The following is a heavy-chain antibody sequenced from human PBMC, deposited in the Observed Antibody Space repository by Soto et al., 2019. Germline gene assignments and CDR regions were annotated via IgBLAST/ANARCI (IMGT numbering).Heavy chain of an antibody. D-gene: IGHD6-13*01. V-gene: IGHV3-30*18. Sequence: GGFLRLSCAASGFTFSSYGMHWVRQAPGKGLEWVAVISYDGSNKYYADSVKGRFTISRDKSKNTLYLQMNSLRAEDTAVYYCAQAAGSFDGSYWGQGTLVNVSS. J-gene: IGHJ4*02. CDR1: GFTFSSYG. CDR2: ISYDGSNK. CDR3: AQAAGSFDGSY.